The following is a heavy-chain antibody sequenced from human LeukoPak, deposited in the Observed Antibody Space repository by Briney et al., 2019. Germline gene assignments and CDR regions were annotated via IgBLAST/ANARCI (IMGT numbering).Heavy chain of an antibody. CDR2: INHSGST. D-gene: IGHD6-6*01. CDR3: ARRRISSSSGFRYFDY. V-gene: IGHV4-34*01. Sequence: PSETLSLTCAVYGGSFSGYYWSWIRQPPGKGLEWIGEINHSGSTNYNPSLKSRVTISVDTSKNQFSLKLSSVTAADTAVYYCARRRISSSSGFRYFDYWGQGTLVTVSS. CDR1: GGSFSGYY. J-gene: IGHJ4*02.